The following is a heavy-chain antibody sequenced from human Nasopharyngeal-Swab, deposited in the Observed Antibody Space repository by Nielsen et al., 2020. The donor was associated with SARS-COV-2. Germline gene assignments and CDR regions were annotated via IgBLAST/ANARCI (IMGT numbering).Heavy chain of an antibody. CDR3: ARGEFGGVIVLDAFDI. J-gene: IGHJ3*02. V-gene: IGHV4-31*03. Sequence: SEPLSLTCTVSGGSISSGGYSWSWIRQHPGKGLEWIGYIYYSGSTYYNPSLKSRVTISVDTSKNQFSLKLSSVTAADTAVYYCARGEFGGVIVLDAFDIWGQGTMVTVSS. CDR1: GGSISSGGYS. D-gene: IGHD3-16*02. CDR2: IYYSGST.